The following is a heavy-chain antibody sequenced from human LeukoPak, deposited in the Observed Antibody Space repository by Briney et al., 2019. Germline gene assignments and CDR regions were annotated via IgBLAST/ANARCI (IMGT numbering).Heavy chain of an antibody. CDR2: IKQDGSEK. Sequence: GGSLRLSCAASGFTFSSYWMSWVRQAPGKGLEWVANIKQDGSEKYYVDSVKGRFTISRDNAKNSLYLQMNSLRAEDTAVYYCARMYYYGSGSPNWFDPWGQGTLVTVSS. V-gene: IGHV3-7*01. D-gene: IGHD3-10*01. CDR3: ARMYYYGSGSPNWFDP. CDR1: GFTFSSYW. J-gene: IGHJ5*02.